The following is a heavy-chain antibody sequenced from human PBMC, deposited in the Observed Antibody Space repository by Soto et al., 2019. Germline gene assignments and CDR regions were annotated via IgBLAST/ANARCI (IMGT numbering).Heavy chain of an antibody. CDR1: GYTFTIYG. CDR3: ARKSSGYYYSFDY. D-gene: IGHD3-22*01. CDR2: ISAYNGDT. J-gene: IGHJ4*02. Sequence: ASVKVSCKASGYTFTIYGISCVLQSPGQGLDWMGWISAYNGDTNYAQKLQGRVTMTTDTSTSTAYMELRSLRSDDTAVYYCARKSSGYYYSFDYWGQGTLVTVSS. V-gene: IGHV1-18*01.